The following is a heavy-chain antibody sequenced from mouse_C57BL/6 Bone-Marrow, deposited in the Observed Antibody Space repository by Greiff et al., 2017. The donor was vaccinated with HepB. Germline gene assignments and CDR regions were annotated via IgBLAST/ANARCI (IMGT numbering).Heavy chain of an antibody. J-gene: IGHJ3*01. Sequence: QVQLQQSGPELVKPGASVKISCKASGYAFSSSWMNWVKQRPGKGLEWIGRIYPGDGDTNYNGKFKGKATLTADKSSSTAYMQLSSLTSEDSAVYFCARGVYYDYDGAYWGQGTLVTVSA. V-gene: IGHV1-82*01. CDR2: IYPGDGDT. CDR3: ARGVYYDYDGAY. CDR1: GYAFSSSW. D-gene: IGHD2-4*01.